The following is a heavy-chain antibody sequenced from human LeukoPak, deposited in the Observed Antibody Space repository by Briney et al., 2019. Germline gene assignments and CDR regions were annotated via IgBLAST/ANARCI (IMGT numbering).Heavy chain of an antibody. J-gene: IGHJ5*02. CDR2: IYYSGST. V-gene: IGHV4-59*01. CDR3: VISTIRKGFDP. Sequence: SETLSLTCTVSGGSISSYYWSWIRQPPGKGLEWIGYIYYSGSTNYNPSLKSRVTISVDTSKNQFSLKLSSVTAADTAVYYCVISTIRKGFDPWGQGTLVTVSS. D-gene: IGHD3-3*01. CDR1: GGSISSYY.